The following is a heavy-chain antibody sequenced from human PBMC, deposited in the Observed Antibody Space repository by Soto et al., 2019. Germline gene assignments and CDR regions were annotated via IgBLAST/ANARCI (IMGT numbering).Heavy chain of an antibody. J-gene: IGHJ6*03. Sequence: SETLSLTCAVYGGSFSGYYWSWIRQPPGKGLEWIGEINHSGSTNYNPSLKSRVTISVDTSKNQFSLKLSSVTAADTAVYYCARGRALPPYGSGRGFVYMDVWGKGTTVTVSS. CDR2: INHSGST. V-gene: IGHV4-34*01. CDR1: GGSFSGYY. D-gene: IGHD3-10*01. CDR3: ARGRALPPYGSGRGFVYMDV.